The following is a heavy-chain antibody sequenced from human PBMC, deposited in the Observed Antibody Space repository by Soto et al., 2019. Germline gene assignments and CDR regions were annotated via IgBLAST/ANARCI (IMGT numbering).Heavy chain of an antibody. V-gene: IGHV3-30-3*01. CDR2: ISYDGSNK. CDR1: GFTFSSYA. J-gene: IGHJ6*02. D-gene: IGHD2-2*01. CDR3: ARDRGSKSYYSYGMDV. Sequence: QVQLVESGGGVVQPGRSLRLSCAASGFTFSSYAMHWVRQAPGKGLEWVAVISYDGSNKYYADSVKGRFTISRDNSKNTLYLQMNSLRAEDTAVYYCARDRGSKSYYSYGMDVWGQGTTVTVSS.